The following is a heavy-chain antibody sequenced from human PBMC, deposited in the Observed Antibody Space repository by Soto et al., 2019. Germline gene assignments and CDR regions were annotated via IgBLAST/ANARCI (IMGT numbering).Heavy chain of an antibody. CDR2: IYYSGST. V-gene: IGHV4-31*03. J-gene: IGHJ6*02. Sequence: PSETLSLTCTVSGGSISSGGYYWSWIRQHPGKGLEWIGYIYYSGSTYYNPSLKSRVTISVDTSKNQFSLKLSSVTAADTAVYYCASSLVVPAATYYYGMDVWGQGTTVTVSS. D-gene: IGHD2-2*01. CDR3: ASSLVVPAATYYYGMDV. CDR1: GGSISSGGYY.